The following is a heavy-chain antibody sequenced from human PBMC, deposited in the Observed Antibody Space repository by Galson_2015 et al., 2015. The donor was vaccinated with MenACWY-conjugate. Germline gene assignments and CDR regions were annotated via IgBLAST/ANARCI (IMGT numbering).Heavy chain of an antibody. V-gene: IGHV2-5*02. CDR2: IYWDDDK. CDR1: GFSLSTSGVG. CDR3: AHNHVPLRYFMTPYALSYYMDV. J-gene: IGHJ6*03. Sequence: PALVKPPQTLTLTCTFSGFSLSTSGVGVGWIRQPPGKALEWLALIYWDDDKRYSPSLKSRLTITKDTSKNQVVLTMTNVDPVDTATYYCAHNHVPLRYFMTPYALSYYMDVWGKGTTVTVSS. D-gene: IGHD3-9*01.